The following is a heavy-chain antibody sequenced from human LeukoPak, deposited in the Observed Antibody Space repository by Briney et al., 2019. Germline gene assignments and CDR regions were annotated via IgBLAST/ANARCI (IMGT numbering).Heavy chain of an antibody. V-gene: IGHV3-7*01. J-gene: IGHJ6*03. Sequence: SGGSLRLSCAASGFTFSNYWMNWVRQAPGKGLEWVANMKQDGSEKYYVDSAKGRFTISRDNAKNSMYLQMTSLRAEDTAVYYCARNRREIQVWPREYYYNYMDVWGKGTTVTISS. CDR3: ARNRREIQVWPREYYYNYMDV. D-gene: IGHD5-18*01. CDR2: MKQDGSEK. CDR1: GFTFSNYW.